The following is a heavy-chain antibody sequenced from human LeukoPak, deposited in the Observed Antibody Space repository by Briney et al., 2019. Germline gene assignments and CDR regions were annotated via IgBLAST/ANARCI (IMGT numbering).Heavy chain of an antibody. CDR2: IKQDGSET. Sequence: GGSLRLSCAASGFTFTNNFMSWVRQVPGKGLEWVANIKQDGSETTYADSVRGRFTISRDNAKNSLYLQMNSLRAEDTAVYYCARSVGSTIDYWGQGTLVTVSS. CDR3: ARSVGSTIDY. J-gene: IGHJ4*02. D-gene: IGHD1-26*01. V-gene: IGHV3-7*01. CDR1: GFTFTNNF.